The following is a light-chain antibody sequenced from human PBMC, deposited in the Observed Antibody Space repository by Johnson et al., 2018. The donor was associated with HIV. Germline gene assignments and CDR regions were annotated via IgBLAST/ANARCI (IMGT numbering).Light chain of an antibody. Sequence: QSVLSQPPSVSAAPGQKVTISCSGSSSNIGNNYVSWYQQLPGTAPKLLIYDNDKRPSGIPDRFSASKSGSSATLGITGLQTGDEADYYCATWDSSLSAYVFGPWTKVTIL. CDR1: SSNIGNNY. V-gene: IGLV1-51*01. CDR2: DND. J-gene: IGLJ1*01. CDR3: ATWDSSLSAYV.